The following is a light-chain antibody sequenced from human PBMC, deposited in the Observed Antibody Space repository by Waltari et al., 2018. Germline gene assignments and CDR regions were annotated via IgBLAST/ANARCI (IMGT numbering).Light chain of an antibody. CDR3: QQYNNWPPWT. CDR1: QSVSTK. J-gene: IGKJ1*01. V-gene: IGKV3-15*01. CDR2: GAS. Sequence: ETVMTQSPATLSVSPGERATLSCRASQSVSTKLAWYQQRPGQAPRLLIYGASTRATGIPARFSGSVSGTEFTLTISSLQSEDFAVYYCQQYNNWPPWTFGQGTKVEIK.